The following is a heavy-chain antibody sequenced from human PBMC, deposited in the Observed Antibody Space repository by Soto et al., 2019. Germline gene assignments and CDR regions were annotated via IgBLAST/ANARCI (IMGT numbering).Heavy chain of an antibody. Sequence: QVQLVESGGGVVQPGPSLRLSCVASGFPFTTYGMHWVREGPGKGLEWVAVISFDGSNKYYADSVKGRFTISRDNSKNSLFLQMNSLRPEDTALYYCVGGQYYFDYRGQGTLVTVSS. CDR1: GFPFTTYG. J-gene: IGHJ4*02. D-gene: IGHD3-10*01. CDR2: ISFDGSNK. CDR3: VGGQYYFDY. V-gene: IGHV3-30*03.